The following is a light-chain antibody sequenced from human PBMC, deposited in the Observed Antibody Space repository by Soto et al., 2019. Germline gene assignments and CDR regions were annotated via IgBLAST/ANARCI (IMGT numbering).Light chain of an antibody. CDR1: QSVSSSY. CDR2: GAS. V-gene: IGKV3-20*01. J-gene: IGKJ3*01. CDR3: QQYGSSPLFT. Sequence: EIVLTQSPATLSLSPGERATLSCRASQSVSSSYLAWYQQKPGQAPRLLIYGASSRATGIPDRFSGSGSGTDFTLTISRLEPEDCAVYYCQQYGSSPLFTFGPGTKVDIK.